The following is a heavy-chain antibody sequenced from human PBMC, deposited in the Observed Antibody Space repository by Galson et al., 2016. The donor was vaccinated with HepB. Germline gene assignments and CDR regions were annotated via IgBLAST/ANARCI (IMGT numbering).Heavy chain of an antibody. CDR1: GFTFGDHA. CDR3: TRGPPQYYSDSSGYYLFDF. J-gene: IGHJ4*02. Sequence: SLRLSCAASGFTFGDHAMSWVRQAPGKGLEWAGFIRSNPFGGTTEYAASVKGRFTISRDDSKSIAYLQTNSLKTEDTAVYYCTRGPPQYYSDSSGYYLFDFWGQGTLVTVSS. D-gene: IGHD3-22*01. V-gene: IGHV3-49*04. CDR2: IRSNPFGGTT.